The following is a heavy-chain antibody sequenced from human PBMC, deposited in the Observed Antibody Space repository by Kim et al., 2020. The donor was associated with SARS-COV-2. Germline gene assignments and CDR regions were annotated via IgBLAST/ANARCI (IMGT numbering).Heavy chain of an antibody. D-gene: IGHD2-2*01. CDR3: AKDMGGGCSSTSCYRGDYYYYGMEV. J-gene: IGHJ6*02. CDR1: GFTFGDYA. CDR2: ISWNSGSI. V-gene: IGHV3-9*01. Sequence: GGSLRLSCAASGFTFGDYAMHWVRQAPGKGLEWVSGISWNSGSIGYADSVKGRFTISRDNAKNSLYLQMNSLRAEDTALYYCAKDMGGGCSSTSCYRGDYYYYGMEVWGQGTTVTVSS.